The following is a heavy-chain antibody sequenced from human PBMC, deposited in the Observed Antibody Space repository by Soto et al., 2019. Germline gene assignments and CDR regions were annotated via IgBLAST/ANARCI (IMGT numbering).Heavy chain of an antibody. CDR1: GFTFSSYG. V-gene: IGHV3-33*01. CDR2: IWYDGSNK. D-gene: IGHD6-13*01. CDR3: ARDLGSSWRYYYYGMDV. J-gene: IGHJ6*02. Sequence: QVQLVESGGGMVQPGRSLRLSCAASGFTFSSYGMHWVRQAPGKGLEWVAVIWYDGSNKYYADSVKGRFTISRDNSKNTLYLKMNSLRVEDTAVYYCARDLGSSWRYYYYGMDVWGQGTTVTVSS.